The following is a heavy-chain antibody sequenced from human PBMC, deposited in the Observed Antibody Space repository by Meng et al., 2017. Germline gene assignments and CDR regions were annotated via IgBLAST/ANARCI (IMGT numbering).Heavy chain of an antibody. D-gene: IGHD4-23*01. V-gene: IGHV1-46*02. CDR3: ARARHGGKTPLGDY. CDR1: GYTFNSYD. CDR2: INPSGGST. Sequence: QVQLVQSGAEVKKPGASVKFSCKASGYTFNSYDMHWVRKAPGQGLEWMGIINPSGGSTSYAQKFQGRVTMTRDTSTSTVYMELSSLRSEDTAVYYCARARHGGKTPLGDYWGQGTLVTASS. J-gene: IGHJ4*02.